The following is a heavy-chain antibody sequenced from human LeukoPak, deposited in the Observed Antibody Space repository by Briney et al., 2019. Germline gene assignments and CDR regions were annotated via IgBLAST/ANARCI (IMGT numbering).Heavy chain of an antibody. CDR3: ARQSDYCSSTSCYTWFDP. CDR1: GGSFSGYY. D-gene: IGHD2-2*02. V-gene: IGHV4-34*01. CDR2: INHSGST. J-gene: IGHJ5*02. Sequence: SETLSLTCAVYGGSFSGYYWSWIRQPPGKGLEWIGEINHSGSTNYNPSLKSRVTISVDTSKNQFSLKLSSVTAADTAVYYCARQSDYCSSTSCYTWFDPWGQGTLVTVSS.